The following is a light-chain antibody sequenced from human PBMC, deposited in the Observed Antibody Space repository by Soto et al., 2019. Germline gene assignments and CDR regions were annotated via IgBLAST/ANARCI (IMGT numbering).Light chain of an antibody. V-gene: IGLV1-40*01. J-gene: IGLJ1*01. CDR1: SSKIGAGYD. CDR2: NNN. Sequence: QSVLTQPPSVSGAPGQRVTISCPGSSSKIGAGYDVHWYQQLPGTAPKLLIYNNNNRPSGVPDRFSGSKSGTSASLAITGLQAEDEADYYCQSYDSSLSGYVFGTVTKVTVL. CDR3: QSYDSSLSGYV.